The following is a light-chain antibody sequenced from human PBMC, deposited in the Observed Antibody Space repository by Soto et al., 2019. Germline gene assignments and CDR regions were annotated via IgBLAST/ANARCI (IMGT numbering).Light chain of an antibody. CDR3: SSYAGSLYV. J-gene: IGLJ1*01. CDR1: SSDVGGYNY. V-gene: IGLV2-8*01. Sequence: QSALTQPPSASGSPGQSVTISCTGTSSDVGGYNYVSWNQQHPGKAPKLMIYEVTTRPSGVPDRFSGSKSGNTASLTVSGLQAEDEADYYCSSYAGSLYVFGTGTKLTVL. CDR2: EVT.